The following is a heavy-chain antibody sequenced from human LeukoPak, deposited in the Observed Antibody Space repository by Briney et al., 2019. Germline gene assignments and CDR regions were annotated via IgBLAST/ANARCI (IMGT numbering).Heavy chain of an antibody. CDR1: GYTLTELS. D-gene: IGHD1-26*01. V-gene: IGHV1-24*01. CDR3: ATILSGSLYYYYYGMDV. J-gene: IGHJ6*02. Sequence: GASVKVSCKVSGYTLTELSMHWVRQAPGKGLEWMGGFDPEDGETIYAQKFQGRVTMTEDTSTDTAYMELSSLRSEDTAVYYCATILSGSLYYYYYGMDVWDQGTTVTVSS. CDR2: FDPEDGET.